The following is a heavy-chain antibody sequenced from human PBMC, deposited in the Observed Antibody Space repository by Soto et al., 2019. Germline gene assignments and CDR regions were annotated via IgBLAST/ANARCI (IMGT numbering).Heavy chain of an antibody. CDR1: GGAFSGYY. CDR3: ARFPRADIAGAPFYYFDY. V-gene: IGHV4-34*01. Sequence: SETLSLTCAVYGGAFSGYYWSWIRQPPGKGLEWIGEINHSGSTNYNPSLKSRVTISVDTSKNQFSLKLSSVTAADTAVYYCARFPRADIAGAPFYYFDYWGKGTLVTVSS. CDR2: INHSGST. J-gene: IGHJ4*02. D-gene: IGHD6-13*01.